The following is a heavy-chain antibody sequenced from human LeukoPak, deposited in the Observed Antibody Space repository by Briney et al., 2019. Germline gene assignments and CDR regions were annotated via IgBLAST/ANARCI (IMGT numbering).Heavy chain of an antibody. V-gene: IGHV4-59*01. J-gene: IGHJ4*02. CDR1: GGSISSYY. Sequence: SETLSLTCTVSGGSISSYYWSWIRQLPGKGLEWIGYIYYSGSTKYNPFLKSRVTISVDTSKNQFSLKLRSVTAADTAVYYCARLGSGWPFDYWGQGTLVTVSS. D-gene: IGHD6-19*01. CDR2: IYYSGST. CDR3: ARLGSGWPFDY.